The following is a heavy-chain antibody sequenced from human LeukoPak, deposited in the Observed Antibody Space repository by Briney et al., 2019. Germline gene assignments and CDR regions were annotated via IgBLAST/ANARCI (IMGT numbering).Heavy chain of an antibody. V-gene: IGHV3-74*01. CDR3: AHTVWSGNYFDY. J-gene: IGHJ4*02. CDR1: GFTLSTSW. D-gene: IGHD3-3*01. Sequence: WGSLRLSCAASGFTLSTSWMHWVRQVPGKGLVWVSRINSDGRSTDYADSVKGRFTISRDNTKNTLYLQMNSLRAEDTAVYYCAHTVWSGNYFDYWGQGTLVTVSS. CDR2: INSDGRST.